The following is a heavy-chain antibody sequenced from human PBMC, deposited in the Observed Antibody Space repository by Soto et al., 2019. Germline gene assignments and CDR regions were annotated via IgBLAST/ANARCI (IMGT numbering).Heavy chain of an antibody. V-gene: IGHV3-21*01. CDR3: ARPDYGDYVFQH. CDR1: GFTFSSYS. CDR2: ISSSSSYI. D-gene: IGHD4-17*01. J-gene: IGHJ1*01. Sequence: PGGSLRLSCAASGFTFSSYSMNLIRQAPGKGLEWVSSISSSSSYIYYADSVKGRFTISRDNAKNSLYLQMNSLRAEDTAVYYCARPDYGDYVFQHWGQGTLVTVSS.